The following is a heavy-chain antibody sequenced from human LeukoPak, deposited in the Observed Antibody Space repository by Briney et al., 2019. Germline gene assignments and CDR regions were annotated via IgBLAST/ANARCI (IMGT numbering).Heavy chain of an antibody. Sequence: SETLSLTCTVSGGSISSYYWSWIRQPPGKGLEWIGYIYYSGSTNSNPSLKSRVTISVDTSKNQFSLKLSSVTAADTAVYYCARDIPLTHWGQGTLVTVSS. CDR2: IYYSGST. CDR3: ARDIPLTH. J-gene: IGHJ4*02. V-gene: IGHV4-59*01. CDR1: GGSISSYY.